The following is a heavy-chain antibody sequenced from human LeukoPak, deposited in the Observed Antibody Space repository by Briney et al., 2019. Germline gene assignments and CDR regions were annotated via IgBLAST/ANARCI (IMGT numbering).Heavy chain of an antibody. Sequence: GGSLRLSCAASGFTFDDYAMHWVRQAPGKGLEWVSLISWDGGSTYYADSVKGRFTISRDNSKNSLYLQMNSLRAEDTALYYCAKDADYYDSSGCLDYWDQGTLVTVSS. CDR3: AKDADYYDSSGCLDY. D-gene: IGHD3-22*01. CDR1: GFTFDDYA. CDR2: ISWDGGST. J-gene: IGHJ4*02. V-gene: IGHV3-43D*03.